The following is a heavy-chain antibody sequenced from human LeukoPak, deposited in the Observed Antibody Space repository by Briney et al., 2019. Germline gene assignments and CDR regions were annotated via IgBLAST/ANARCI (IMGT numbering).Heavy chain of an antibody. J-gene: IGHJ5*02. CDR2: IWYDGSNK. CDR3: ARDMGASSSGSLDP. D-gene: IGHD6-19*01. CDR1: GFTFSSYG. Sequence: GGSLRLSCAASGFTFSSYGMHWVRQAPGKGLEWGAVIWYDGSNKYYADSVKGRLTISRDNSKNTLYLQMNSLRAEDTAVYYCARDMGASSSGSLDPWGQGTLVTVSS. V-gene: IGHV3-33*01.